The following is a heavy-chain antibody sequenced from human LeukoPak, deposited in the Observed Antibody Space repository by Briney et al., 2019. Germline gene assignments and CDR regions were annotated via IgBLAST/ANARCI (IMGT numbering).Heavy chain of an antibody. J-gene: IGHJ4*02. D-gene: IGHD3-3*01. CDR1: GFTFSSYA. CDR3: AKLTGDDFWSGYEYYFDY. Sequence: PGGSLRLSCAASGFTFSSYAMSWVRQAPGKGLEWVSVISGSGGSTYYADSVKGRFTISRDYSKNTLYLQMKSLRAEDTAVYYCAKLTGDDFWSGYEYYFDYWGQGTLVTVSS. V-gene: IGHV3-23*01. CDR2: ISGSGGST.